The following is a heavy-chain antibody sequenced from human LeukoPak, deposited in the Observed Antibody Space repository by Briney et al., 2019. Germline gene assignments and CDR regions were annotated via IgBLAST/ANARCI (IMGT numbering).Heavy chain of an antibody. D-gene: IGHD6-19*01. Sequence: GESLKISCKGSGYSFTSYWIGWVRQMPGKGLEWMVIIYPGDSDTRYSPSFQGQVTISADKSISTAYLQWSSLKASDTAMYYCARTKYSSGWTRSNWFDPWGQGTLVTVSS. J-gene: IGHJ5*02. CDR2: IYPGDSDT. V-gene: IGHV5-51*01. CDR1: GYSFTSYW. CDR3: ARTKYSSGWTRSNWFDP.